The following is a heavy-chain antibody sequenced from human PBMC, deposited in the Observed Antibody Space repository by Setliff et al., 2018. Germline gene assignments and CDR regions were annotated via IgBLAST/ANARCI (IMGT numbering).Heavy chain of an antibody. Sequence: GGSLRLSCAASGFTVSSYGLHWVRQAPGKGLEWVSHIRDTGTTVHYADSVKGRFTISRDNAKNSLYLQMNSLRAEDTAVYYCVRDDVRGYYMDVWGKGTTVTVSS. V-gene: IGHV3-48*01. J-gene: IGHJ6*03. D-gene: IGHD3-10*02. CDR1: GFTVSSYG. CDR2: IRDTGTTV. CDR3: VRDDVRGYYMDV.